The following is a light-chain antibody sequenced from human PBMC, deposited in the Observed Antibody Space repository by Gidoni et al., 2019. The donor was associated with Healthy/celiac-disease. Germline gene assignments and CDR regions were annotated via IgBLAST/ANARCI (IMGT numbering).Light chain of an antibody. J-gene: IGKJ1*01. CDR3: QQYNNYSWT. V-gene: IGKV1-5*03. CDR1: QSITNW. Sequence: DIQMTQSPSTLSASVGDRVTITCRASQSITNWLAWYQQKPGKAPNLLIYKASSVESGVPSRFSGSGSGTEFTLTISSLQPDDFATYYCQQYNNYSWTFGQGTKVEIK. CDR2: KAS.